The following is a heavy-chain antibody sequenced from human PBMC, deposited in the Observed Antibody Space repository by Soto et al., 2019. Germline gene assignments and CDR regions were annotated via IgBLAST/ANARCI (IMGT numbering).Heavy chain of an antibody. CDR1: GGPLSSGSYY. CDR2: IYYSGTT. V-gene: IGHV4-61*01. Sequence: PSETLSLTCTVSGGPLSSGSYYGSWIRQSPGQGLEWIGYIYYSGTTKYNPSLKSRVSISVDTSTNQFSLKLSSMTAADTAMYYCAGGGHFDFSSGYADSFEVWGQGTMVTVSS. J-gene: IGHJ3*01. D-gene: IGHD3-3*01. CDR3: AGGGHFDFSSGYADSFEV.